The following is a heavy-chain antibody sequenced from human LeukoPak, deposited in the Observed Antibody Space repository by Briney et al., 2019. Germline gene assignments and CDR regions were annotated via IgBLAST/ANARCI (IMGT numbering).Heavy chain of an antibody. CDR2: INSDGSST. D-gene: IGHD3-3*01. CDR1: GFTFSSYW. J-gene: IGHJ4*02. V-gene: IGHV3-74*01. Sequence: GGSLRLSCAASGFTFSSYWMRWVRQAPGKGLVWVSRINSDGSSTSYADSVKGRFTISRDNAKNTLYLQMNSLRAEDTAVYYCASYLTDYYFFDYWGQGTLVTVSS. CDR3: ASYLTDYYFFDY.